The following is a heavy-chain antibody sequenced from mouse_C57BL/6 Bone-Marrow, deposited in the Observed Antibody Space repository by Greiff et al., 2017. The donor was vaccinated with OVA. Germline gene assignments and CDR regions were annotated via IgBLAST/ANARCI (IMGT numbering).Heavy chain of an antibody. V-gene: IGHV5-6*01. D-gene: IGHD1-1*01. CDR1: GFTFSSYG. CDR2: ISSGGSYT. CDR3: AGHGGSSSRNYAMDY. J-gene: IGHJ4*01. Sequence: EVQLVESGGDLVKPGGSLKLSCAASGFTFSSYGMSWVRQTPDKRLEWVATISSGGSYTYYPDSVKGRFTISRDNAKNTLYLQMSSLKSEDTAMDYCAGHGGSSSRNYAMDYWGQGTAVTVSS.